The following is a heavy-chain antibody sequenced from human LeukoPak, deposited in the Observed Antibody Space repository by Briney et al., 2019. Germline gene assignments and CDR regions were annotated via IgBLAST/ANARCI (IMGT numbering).Heavy chain of an antibody. Sequence: PGGSLRLSCAASGFTFSSYSMNWVCQAPGKGLEWVSYISSSSSTIYYADSVKGRFTISRDNAKNSLYLQMNSLRAEDTAVYYCASLDTADYWGQGTLVTVSS. D-gene: IGHD5-18*01. CDR1: GFTFSSYS. CDR3: ASLDTADY. CDR2: ISSSSSTI. V-gene: IGHV3-48*01. J-gene: IGHJ4*02.